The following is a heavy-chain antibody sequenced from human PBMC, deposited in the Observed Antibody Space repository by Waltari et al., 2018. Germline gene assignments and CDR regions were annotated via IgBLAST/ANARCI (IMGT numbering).Heavy chain of an antibody. CDR2: INQDGSEK. CDR1: GFTFSNTW. J-gene: IGHJ4*02. V-gene: IGHV3-7*01. D-gene: IGHD6-13*01. CDR3: TRGGDDSSWYWRN. Sequence: EVQLVESGGGLVQPGGSLSLYCAASGFTFSNTWMTWVRQAPGKGLEWVANINQDGSEKYSVESVKGRFTISRDNAKNSLYLQLNSLRADDTAVYYCTRGGDDSSWYWRNWGQGTLVTVSS.